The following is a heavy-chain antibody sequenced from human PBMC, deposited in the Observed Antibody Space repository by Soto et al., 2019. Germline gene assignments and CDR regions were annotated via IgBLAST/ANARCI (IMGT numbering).Heavy chain of an antibody. CDR3: ARHHGPTTSENWFDP. Sequence: QVHLVQSGVEVKTPGASVKVSCQASGYTFFTYDISWVRQAPGQGLEWMGWISTYSGDTKYAQKCQGRVTMTTDTSTTTAYLELRSLSSADTSVYYCARHHGPTTSENWFDPWGQGTLVTVSS. J-gene: IGHJ5*02. CDR1: GYTFFTYD. V-gene: IGHV1-18*01. CDR2: ISTYSGDT. D-gene: IGHD5-12*01.